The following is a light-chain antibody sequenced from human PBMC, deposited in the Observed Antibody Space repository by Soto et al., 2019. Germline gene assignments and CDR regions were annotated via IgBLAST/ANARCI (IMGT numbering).Light chain of an antibody. J-gene: IGKJ4*01. Sequence: EIVLTQSPGTLSLSPGERATLSCRASQSVSSNYLAWYQQRLGQAPRLLIFGASTRATSIPDRFSGSGSGTVFTLTISRLEPEDFAVYYCQQRTPITSGGGTKWIS. V-gene: IGKV3-20*01. CDR2: GAS. CDR1: QSVSSNY. CDR3: QQRTPIT.